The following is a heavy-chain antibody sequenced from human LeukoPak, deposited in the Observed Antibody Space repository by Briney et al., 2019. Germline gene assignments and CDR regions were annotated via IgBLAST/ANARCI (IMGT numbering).Heavy chain of an antibody. CDR3: ARDAHSSGYFLPWPYYYYMDV. Sequence: ASVKVSCKASGYTFTSYGISWVRQAPGQGLEWMGWISAYNGNTNYAQKLQGRVTMTTDTSTSTAYMELRSLRSDDTAVYYCARDAHSSGYFLPWPYYYYMDVWGKGTTVTVSS. J-gene: IGHJ6*03. D-gene: IGHD3-22*01. CDR1: GYTFTSYG. V-gene: IGHV1-18*01. CDR2: ISAYNGNT.